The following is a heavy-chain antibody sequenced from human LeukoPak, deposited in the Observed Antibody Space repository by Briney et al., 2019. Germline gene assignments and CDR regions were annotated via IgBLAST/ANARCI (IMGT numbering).Heavy chain of an antibody. V-gene: IGHV4-4*02. CDR3: ARDRRSEGGVRASFAY. CDR1: GGSVRSSDW. Sequence: PSETLSLTCAVSGGSVRSSDWWSWARPPPGKGLGWIGDIYHSGSTNYKPSLKSRVTISVDKSKNQFSLKLSSVTAADTAVYYCARDRRSEGGVRASFAYWGEGTLVSVSS. J-gene: IGHJ4*02. D-gene: IGHD3-10*01. CDR2: IYHSGST.